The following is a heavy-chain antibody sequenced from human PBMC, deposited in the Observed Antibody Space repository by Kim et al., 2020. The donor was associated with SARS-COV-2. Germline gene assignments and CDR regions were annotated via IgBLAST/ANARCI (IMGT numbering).Heavy chain of an antibody. D-gene: IGHD3-10*01. CDR3: AMNELLWFGEPHYYYGMDV. CDR2: IIPIFGTA. V-gene: IGHV1-69*13. J-gene: IGHJ6*02. Sequence: SVKVSCKASGGTFSSYAISWVRQAPGQGLEWMGGIIPIFGTANYAQKFQGRVTITADESTSTAYMELSSLRSEDTAVYYCAMNELLWFGEPHYYYGMDVWGQGTTVTVSS. CDR1: GGTFSSYA.